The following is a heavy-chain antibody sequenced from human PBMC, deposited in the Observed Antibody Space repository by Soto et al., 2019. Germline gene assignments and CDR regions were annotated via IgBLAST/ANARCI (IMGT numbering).Heavy chain of an antibody. CDR2: IIPIFGTA. V-gene: IGHV1-69*12. CDR1: GGTFSSYA. CDR3: AREKAAAGMGGVDY. J-gene: IGHJ4*02. D-gene: IGHD6-13*01. Sequence: QVQLVQSGAEVKKPGSSVKVSCKASGGTFSSYAISWVRQAPGQGLEWMGGIIPIFGTANYAQKFQGRVTVTADECTSTAYMELSSLGSEDTAVYYCAREKAAAGMGGVDYWGQGTLVTVSS.